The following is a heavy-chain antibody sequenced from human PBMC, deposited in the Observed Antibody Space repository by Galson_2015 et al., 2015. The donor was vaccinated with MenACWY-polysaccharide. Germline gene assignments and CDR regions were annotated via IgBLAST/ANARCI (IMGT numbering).Heavy chain of an antibody. CDR2: IYSGGST. CDR3: ARKFTYGLD. Sequence: SLRLSCAASGFTVSSNYMRWARQAPGKGLEWVSVIYSGGSTDYADSVKGRFFISRNNSKNTLYLQMNRLRAEDTAVYYCARKFTYGLDWGQGTLVTVSS. J-gene: IGHJ4*02. CDR1: GFTVSSNY. V-gene: IGHV3-53*01. D-gene: IGHD3-10*01.